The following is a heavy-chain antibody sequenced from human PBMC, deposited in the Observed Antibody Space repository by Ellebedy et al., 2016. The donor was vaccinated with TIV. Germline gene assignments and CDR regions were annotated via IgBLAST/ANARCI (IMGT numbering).Heavy chain of an antibody. Sequence: ASVKVSXXASGYTFIGYGINWVRQAPGQGLEWMGWISGYNGDTNYAQKFQGRVTMTTDTSTSTAYMDLRSLTSDDTAVYYCARAPFKGSSGWYNPTYYYYYMDVWGKGTTVTVSS. CDR3: ARAPFKGSSGWYNPTYYYYYMDV. CDR1: GYTFIGYG. J-gene: IGHJ6*03. CDR2: ISGYNGDT. D-gene: IGHD6-19*01. V-gene: IGHV1-18*01.